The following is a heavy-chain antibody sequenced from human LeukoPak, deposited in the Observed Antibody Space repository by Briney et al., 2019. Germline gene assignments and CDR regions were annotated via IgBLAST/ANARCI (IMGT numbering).Heavy chain of an antibody. CDR3: ASPYGDYDGNDAFDI. Sequence: SETLSLTCAVYGGSFSGYYWSWIRQPPGKGLEWIGEINHSGSTNYNPSLKSRVTISVDTSKNQFSLKLSSVTAADTAVYYCASPYGDYDGNDAFDIWGQGTMVTVSS. V-gene: IGHV4-34*01. D-gene: IGHD4-17*01. CDR1: GGSFSGYY. J-gene: IGHJ3*02. CDR2: INHSGST.